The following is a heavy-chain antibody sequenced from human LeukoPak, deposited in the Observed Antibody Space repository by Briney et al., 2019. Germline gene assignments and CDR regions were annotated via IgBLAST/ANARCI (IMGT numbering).Heavy chain of an antibody. CDR1: GFTFSSYS. D-gene: IGHD1-26*01. CDR2: ISSSSTI. Sequence: GGSLRLSCAASGFTFSSYSMNWVRQAPGKGLEWVSYISSSSTIYYADSVKGRFTISRDNAKNSLYLQMNSLRDEDTAVYYCAKDRGGSFYYFDYWGQGTLVTVSS. J-gene: IGHJ4*02. CDR3: AKDRGGSFYYFDY. V-gene: IGHV3-48*02.